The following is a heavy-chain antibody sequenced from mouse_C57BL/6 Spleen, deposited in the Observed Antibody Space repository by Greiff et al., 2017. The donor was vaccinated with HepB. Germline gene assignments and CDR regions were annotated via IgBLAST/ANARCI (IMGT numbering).Heavy chain of an antibody. J-gene: IGHJ2*01. Sequence: QVQLQQSGPELVKPGASVKISCKASGYAFSSSWMNWVKQRPGKGLEWIGRIYPGDGDTNYNGKFKGKATPTADKSSSTAYMQLSSLTSEDSAVYFCAYYDYDGGYFDYWGQGTTLTVSS. D-gene: IGHD2-4*01. CDR2: IYPGDGDT. CDR1: GYAFSSSW. CDR3: AYYDYDGGYFDY. V-gene: IGHV1-82*01.